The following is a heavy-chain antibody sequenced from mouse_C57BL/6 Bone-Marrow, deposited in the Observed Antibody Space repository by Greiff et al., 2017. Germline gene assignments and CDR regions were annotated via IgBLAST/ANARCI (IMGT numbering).Heavy chain of an antibody. Sequence: DVKLQESGAELVRPGASVKLSCTASGFNIKDDYMHWVKQRPEQGLEWIGWIDPENGDTEYASKFQGKATITADTSSNTAYLQLSSLTSEDTAVYYCTPYGAMDYWGQGTSVTVSS. CDR1: GFNIKDDY. V-gene: IGHV14-4*01. J-gene: IGHJ4*01. D-gene: IGHD1-1*02. CDR2: IDPENGDT. CDR3: TPYGAMDY.